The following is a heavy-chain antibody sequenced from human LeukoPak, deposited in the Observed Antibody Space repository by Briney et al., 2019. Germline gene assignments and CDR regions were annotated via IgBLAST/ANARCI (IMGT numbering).Heavy chain of an antibody. V-gene: IGHV3-15*01. Sequence: GGSLRPSCAASGFTFSNAWMSWVRQAPGKGLEWVGRIKSKTDGGTTDYAAPVKGRFTISRDDSKNTLYLQMNSLKTEDTAVYYCTTTPGYYYDSSGYYSDDYWGQGTLVTVSS. CDR3: TTTPGYYYDSSGYYSDDY. CDR1: GFTFSNAW. D-gene: IGHD3-22*01. J-gene: IGHJ4*02. CDR2: IKSKTDGGTT.